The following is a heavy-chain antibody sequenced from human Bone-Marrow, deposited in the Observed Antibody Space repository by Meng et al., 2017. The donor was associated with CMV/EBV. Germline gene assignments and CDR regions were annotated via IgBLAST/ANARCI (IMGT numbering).Heavy chain of an antibody. CDR3: ARRHTVVVPAAKVDYFAY. Sequence: GESLKISCKGSGYSFTSYWIGWVRQMPGKGLEWTGIIYPGDSDTRYSPSFQGQVTISADKSISTAYLQWSSLKASDTAMYYCARRHTVVVPAAKVDYFAYWGQGPLVTGFS. J-gene: IGHJ4*02. CDR2: IYPGDSDT. CDR1: GYSFTSYW. V-gene: IGHV5-51*01. D-gene: IGHD2-2*01.